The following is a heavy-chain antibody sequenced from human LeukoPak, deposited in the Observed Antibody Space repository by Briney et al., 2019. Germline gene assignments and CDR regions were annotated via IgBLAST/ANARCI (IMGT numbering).Heavy chain of an antibody. D-gene: IGHD3-16*01. J-gene: IGHJ4*02. CDR1: GYSFSNYW. CDR2: ISPDGSQI. Sequence: GESLKISCKGSGYSFSNYWIAWVRQMPGKGLEWMGIISPDGSQIRYSPSFQGQVTISADKSISTAYLQWSSLKSSDTAMYYCARHGTNAYSTVDYWGQGTLVTVSS. V-gene: IGHV5-51*01. CDR3: ARHGTNAYSTVDY.